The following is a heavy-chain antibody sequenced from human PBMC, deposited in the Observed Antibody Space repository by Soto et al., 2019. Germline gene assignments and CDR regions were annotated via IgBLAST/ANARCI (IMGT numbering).Heavy chain of an antibody. CDR1: GITFSTHA. Sequence: EVQLLESGGGLVQPGGSLRISCAVSGITFSTHAMSWVRQPPGKGLEWVSAISSSGAGTYYADSVKGRFTISRDNSKNTLSLQMESLRAEDTAVYYCATLGVGVVPDAMMYFDYWGQGTLVAFSS. CDR2: ISSSGAGT. V-gene: IGHV3-23*01. D-gene: IGHD2-2*01. J-gene: IGHJ4*02. CDR3: ATLGVGVVPDAMMYFDY.